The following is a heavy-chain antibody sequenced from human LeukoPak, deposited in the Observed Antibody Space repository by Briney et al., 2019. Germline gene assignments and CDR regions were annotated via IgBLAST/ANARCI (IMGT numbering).Heavy chain of an antibody. Sequence: SETPSLTCAVYGGSFSGYYWSWIRQPPGKGLEWIGEINHSGSTNYNPSLKSRVTISVDTSKNQFPLKLSSVTAADTAVYYCARDAGYNFDYWGQGTLVTVSS. CDR2: INHSGST. V-gene: IGHV4-34*01. CDR1: GGSFSGYY. J-gene: IGHJ4*02. CDR3: ARDAGYNFDY. D-gene: IGHD5-24*01.